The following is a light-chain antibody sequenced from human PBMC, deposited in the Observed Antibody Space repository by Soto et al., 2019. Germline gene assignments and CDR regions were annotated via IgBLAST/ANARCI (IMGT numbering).Light chain of an antibody. CDR3: QQYGSSR. CDR2: DAS. V-gene: IGKV3-11*01. J-gene: IGKJ1*01. Sequence: EIGLTQSPATLSLSPWERATLSCRASQSVIRYLAWYQQRPGQAPRLLIYDASYRATGIPARFSGSGSGTDFTLTISRLESEDFAVYYCQQYGSSRFGQGTKVDIK. CDR1: QSVIRY.